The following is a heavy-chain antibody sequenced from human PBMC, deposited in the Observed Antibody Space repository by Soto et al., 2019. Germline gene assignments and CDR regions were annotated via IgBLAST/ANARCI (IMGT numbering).Heavy chain of an antibody. Sequence: PSETLSLTCAVSGGSISSGGYSWSWIRQPPGKGLEWIGYIYHSGSTYYNPSLKSRVTISVDRSKNQFSLKLSSVTAADTALYYCFTDRQFRPAYWGQGTLVTVSS. CDR1: GGSISSGGYS. CDR3: FTDRQFRPAY. V-gene: IGHV4-30-2*01. CDR2: IYHSGST. J-gene: IGHJ4*02.